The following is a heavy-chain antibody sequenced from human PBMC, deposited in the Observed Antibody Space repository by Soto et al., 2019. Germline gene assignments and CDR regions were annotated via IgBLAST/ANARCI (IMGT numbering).Heavy chain of an antibody. Sequence: SETLSLTCTVSGGSISSYYWSWIRQPPGKGLEWIGYIYYSGSTNYNPSLKSRVTISVDTSKNQFSLKLSSVTAADTAVYYCARGMITFGGVIVSGFDYWGQGTLVTVSS. CDR1: GGSISSYY. J-gene: IGHJ4*02. CDR2: IYYSGST. V-gene: IGHV4-59*01. CDR3: ARGMITFGGVIVSGFDY. D-gene: IGHD3-16*02.